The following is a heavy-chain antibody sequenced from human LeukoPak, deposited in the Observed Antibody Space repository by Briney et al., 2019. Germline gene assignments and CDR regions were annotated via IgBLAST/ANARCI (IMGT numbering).Heavy chain of an antibody. CDR1: GYTFTSYD. Sequence: ASVKVSCKASGYTFTSYDINWVRQATGQGLEWMGWVNPNSGNTGYAQKFQGRVTMTRNTSISTAYMELSSLRSEDTAVYYCARGPRYCSSTSCPIDYWGQGTLVTVSS. V-gene: IGHV1-8*01. J-gene: IGHJ4*02. D-gene: IGHD2-2*01. CDR2: VNPNSGNT. CDR3: ARGPRYCSSTSCPIDY.